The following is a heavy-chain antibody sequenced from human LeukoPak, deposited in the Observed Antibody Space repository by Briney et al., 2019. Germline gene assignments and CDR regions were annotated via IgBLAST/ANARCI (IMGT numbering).Heavy chain of an antibody. CDR1: GFTFSSYA. CDR2: ISGSGGST. V-gene: IGHV3-23*01. Sequence: GGSPRLSCAASGFTFSSYAMSWVRQAPGKGLEWVSAISGSGGSTYYADSVEGRFTISRDNSKNTLYLQMNSLRAEDTAVYYCIEDSSGYYSDYWGQGTLVTVSS. J-gene: IGHJ4*02. D-gene: IGHD3-22*01. CDR3: IEDSSGYYSDY.